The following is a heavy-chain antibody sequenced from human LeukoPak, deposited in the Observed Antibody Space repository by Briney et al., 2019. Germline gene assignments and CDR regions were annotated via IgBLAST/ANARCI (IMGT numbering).Heavy chain of an antibody. CDR1: GFTVSSNS. V-gene: IGHV3-7*01. Sequence: GGSLRLSCTVSGFTVSSNSMSWVRQAPGKGLEWVANINQDGSEKYYVDSVKGQFTISRDNAKNSLYLQMNSLRAEDTAVYYCARDVATISNWFDPWGQGTLVTVSS. CDR2: INQDGSEK. D-gene: IGHD5-24*01. J-gene: IGHJ5*02. CDR3: ARDVATISNWFDP.